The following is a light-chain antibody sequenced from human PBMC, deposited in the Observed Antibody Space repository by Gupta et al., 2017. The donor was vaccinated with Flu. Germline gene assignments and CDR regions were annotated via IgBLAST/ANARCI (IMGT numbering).Light chain of an antibody. CDR1: QSVKTK. CDR3: QQYKNWPTWT. V-gene: IGKV3-15*01. Sequence: ATLSVSPGERATLFCRASQSVKTKLAWYKQKPGQAPRLLIYGASTRDTGVPARFSGSGYGTEFILTISSRQSEDFGVYYCQQYKNWPTWTFGQGTKVDTK. CDR2: GAS. J-gene: IGKJ1*01.